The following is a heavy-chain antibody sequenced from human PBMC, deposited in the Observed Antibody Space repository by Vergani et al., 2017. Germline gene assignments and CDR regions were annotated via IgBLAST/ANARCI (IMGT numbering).Heavy chain of an antibody. J-gene: IGHJ4*02. CDR1: GGTFSSYA. D-gene: IGHD5-12*01. CDR2: IIPIFGTA. V-gene: IGHV1-69*01. CDR3: ARARGRPRQGGYDHFDY. Sequence: QVQLVQSGAEVKKPGSSVKVSCKASGGTFSSYAISWVRQAPGQGLEWMGGIIPIFGTANYSQKFQGRVTITADESTSTAYMELSSLRSEDTAVYYCARARGRPRQGGYDHFDYWGQGTLVTVSS.